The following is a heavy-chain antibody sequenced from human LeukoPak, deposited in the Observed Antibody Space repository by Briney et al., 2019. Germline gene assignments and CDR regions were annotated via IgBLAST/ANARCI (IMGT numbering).Heavy chain of an antibody. J-gene: IGHJ4*02. CDR1: GGSISSYY. Sequence: SETLSLTCTVSGGSISSYYWSWIRQPPGKGLEWIGYISYSGSTNYNPSLKSRVTISVDTSKNQFSLKLSSVTAADTAVYYCARERIAAAGTFDYWGQGTLVTVSS. V-gene: IGHV4-59*01. D-gene: IGHD6-13*01. CDR2: ISYSGST. CDR3: ARERIAAAGTFDY.